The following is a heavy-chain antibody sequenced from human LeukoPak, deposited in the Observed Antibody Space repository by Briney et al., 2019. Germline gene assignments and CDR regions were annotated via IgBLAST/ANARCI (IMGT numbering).Heavy chain of an antibody. CDR3: ARARTRDGYKAFGY. D-gene: IGHD5-24*01. V-gene: IGHV3-66*01. CDR2: IYSGGST. CDR1: GFTVSSNY. Sequence: GSLRLSCAASGFTVSSNYMSWVRQAPGKGLEWVSVIYSGGSTYYADSVKGRFTISRDNSKNTLYLQMNSLRAEDTAVYYCARARTRDGYKAFGYWGQGTLVTVSS. J-gene: IGHJ4*02.